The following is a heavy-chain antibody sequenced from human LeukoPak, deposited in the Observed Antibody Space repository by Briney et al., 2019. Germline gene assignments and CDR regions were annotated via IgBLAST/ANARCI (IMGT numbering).Heavy chain of an antibody. CDR3: AKLLGTATTYDS. Sequence: GGSLRLSCEASGFTFSGNGMSWVRQAPGKGLEWVASINPDGSQKLYVDPVKGRFTISRDNTTGSLYLQMNSLGAEDTAMYYCAKLLGTATTYDSWGQGTRVTVSS. J-gene: IGHJ4*02. V-gene: IGHV3-7*01. D-gene: IGHD5-24*01. CDR1: GFTFSGNG. CDR2: INPDGSQK.